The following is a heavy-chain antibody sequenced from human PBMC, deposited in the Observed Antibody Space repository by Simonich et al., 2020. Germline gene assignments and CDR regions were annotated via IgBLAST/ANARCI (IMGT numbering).Heavy chain of an antibody. D-gene: IGHD2-2*01. Sequence: EVQLLESGGGLVQPGGSLRLSCAASGFTFSSYAMSWVRQAPGKGLWCVSANSGSGGSTYYADSVKGRFTISRDNSKNTLYLQMNSLRAEDTAVYYCAKEESYSSTSCYDAFDIWGQGTMVTVSS. J-gene: IGHJ3*02. CDR3: AKEESYSSTSCYDAFDI. V-gene: IGHV3-23*01. CDR2: NSGSGGST. CDR1: GFTFSSYA.